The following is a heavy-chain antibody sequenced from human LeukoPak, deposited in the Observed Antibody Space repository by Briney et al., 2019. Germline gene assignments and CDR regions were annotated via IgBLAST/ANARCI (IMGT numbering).Heavy chain of an antibody. D-gene: IGHD2-15*01. J-gene: IGHJ6*03. CDR1: GGSISSYY. CDR2: IYYSGST. CDR3: ARERPSLRYCSGGSCLGHMDV. V-gene: IGHV4-59*01. Sequence: SETLSLTCTVSGGSISSYYWSWIRQPPGKGLEWIGYIYYSGSTYYNPSLKSRVTISVDTSKNQFSLKLSSVTAADTAVYYCARERPSLRYCSGGSCLGHMDVWGKGTTVTVSS.